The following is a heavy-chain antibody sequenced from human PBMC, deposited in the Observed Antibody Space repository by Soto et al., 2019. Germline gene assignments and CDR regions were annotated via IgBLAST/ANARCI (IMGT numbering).Heavy chain of an antibody. CDR1: GLTISGKKY. J-gene: IGHJ3*01. Sequence: DVQLVESGGGLIQPGESLRLSCAAFGLTISGKKYVAWVRQAPGKWLEWVSALYDVAGSFYADSVTGRFTTSSDSSKTTVYLQMNALRPDDTAVYYCASWHEREHAFDVWGQGTTVTISS. CDR3: ASWHEREHAFDV. D-gene: IGHD1-1*01. V-gene: IGHV3-53*01. CDR2: LYDVAGS.